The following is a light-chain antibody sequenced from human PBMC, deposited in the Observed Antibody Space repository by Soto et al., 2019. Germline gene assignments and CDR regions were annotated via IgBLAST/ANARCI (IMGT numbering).Light chain of an antibody. Sequence: DIHMTQFPSSLSASVGDRVTITCRASQTIRAYLNWFQQKPGKAPELLIYAASSLQSGVPPRFSGSVSGAEFTLPINSLQPEDTATYYCQQTYHVPQTYGQGTKVEIK. CDR1: QTIRAY. J-gene: IGKJ1*01. V-gene: IGKV1-39*01. CDR2: AAS. CDR3: QQTYHVPQT.